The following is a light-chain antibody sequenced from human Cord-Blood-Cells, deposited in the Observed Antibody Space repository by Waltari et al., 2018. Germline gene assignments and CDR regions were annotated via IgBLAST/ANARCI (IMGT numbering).Light chain of an antibody. J-gene: IGKJ3*01. CDR1: QSVSSN. CDR3: QQYNNSIT. V-gene: IGKV3-15*01. Sequence: EIVMTQSPATLSVSPGERATLSCRASQSVSSNLAWYQQKPGQAPRLLIYGASTRATGIPARFSVSGSGTEFTLTISSLQSEDFAVYYCQQYNNSITFGPGTKVDIK. CDR2: GAS.